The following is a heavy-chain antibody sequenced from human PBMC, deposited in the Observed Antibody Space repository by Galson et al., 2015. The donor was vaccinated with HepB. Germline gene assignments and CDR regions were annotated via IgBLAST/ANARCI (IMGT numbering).Heavy chain of an antibody. Sequence: LRLSCAASGFTFSSYAMSWVRQAPGKGLEWVSAISGSGGSTYYADSVKGRSTISRDNSKNTLYLQMNSLRAEDTAVYYCAKDPFLYGEYYFDYWGQGTLVTVSS. J-gene: IGHJ4*02. CDR3: AKDPFLYGEYYFDY. V-gene: IGHV3-23*01. D-gene: IGHD4-17*01. CDR2: ISGSGGST. CDR1: GFTFSSYA.